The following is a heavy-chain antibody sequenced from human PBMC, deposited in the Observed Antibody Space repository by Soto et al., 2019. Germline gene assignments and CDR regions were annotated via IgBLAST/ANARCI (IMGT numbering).Heavy chain of an antibody. D-gene: IGHD3-10*01. J-gene: IGHJ6*02. CDR2: IYYSGST. Sequence: SXTLSLTCTVSGGSISSGDYYWSWIRQPPGKVLEWIGYIYYSGSTYYNPSLKSRVTISVDTSKNQFSLKLSSVTAAYTAVYYCARKRMRGSGRGRMDVWGQGTTVTVSS. V-gene: IGHV4-30-4*01. CDR3: ARKRMRGSGRGRMDV. CDR1: GGSISSGDYY.